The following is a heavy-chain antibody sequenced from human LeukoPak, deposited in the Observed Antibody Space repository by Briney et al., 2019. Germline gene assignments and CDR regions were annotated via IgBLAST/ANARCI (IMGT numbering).Heavy chain of an antibody. V-gene: IGHV3-21*06. Sequence: GGSLRLSCAASGFTFSSYSMNWVRQAPGKGLEWVSSISSSSIYIYYADSVKGRFTISRDNANSLYLQMNSLRAEDTAVYYCARGPSGYHNTGGQGTLVTVSS. CDR1: GFTFSSYS. CDR3: ARGPSGYHNT. J-gene: IGHJ4*02. CDR2: ISSSSIYI. D-gene: IGHD5-12*01.